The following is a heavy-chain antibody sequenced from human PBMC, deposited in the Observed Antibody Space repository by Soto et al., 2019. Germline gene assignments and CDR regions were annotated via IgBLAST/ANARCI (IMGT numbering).Heavy chain of an antibody. CDR2: MSYSRTT. V-gene: IGHV4-39*01. CDR1: GGSISSNNYY. J-gene: IGHJ4*02. CDR3: ASHLRPTNCRRGHLAY. D-gene: IGHD1-1*01. Sequence: ASQTLSLTSFVSGGSISSNNYYWGWIRQPPGKGLEWIGSMSYSRTTYYNPSLKSRVTISVGTSKNQCSLKLTSVTAADTAVYYCASHLRPTNCRRGHLAYSAQGPLVTVSS.